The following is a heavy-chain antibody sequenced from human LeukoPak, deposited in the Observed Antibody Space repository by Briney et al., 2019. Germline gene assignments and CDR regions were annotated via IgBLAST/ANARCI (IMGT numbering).Heavy chain of an antibody. J-gene: IGHJ4*02. CDR1: GFTFSSYA. CDR3: AKSPYSSGWPPFDY. Sequence: GGSLRLSCAASGFTFSSYAMSWVRQAPGKGLEWVSAISGSGSSTYYADSVKGRFTISRDNSKNTLYLQMNSLRAEDTAVYYCAKSPYSSGWPPFDYWGQGTLVTVPS. V-gene: IGHV3-23*01. CDR2: ISGSGSST. D-gene: IGHD6-19*01.